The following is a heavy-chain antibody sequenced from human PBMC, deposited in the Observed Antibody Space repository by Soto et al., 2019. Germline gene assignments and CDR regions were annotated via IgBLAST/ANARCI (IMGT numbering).Heavy chain of an antibody. Sequence: GGSLRLSCAASGFTVSSNYMSWVRQAPGKGLEWVSVIYRGGSRYYTDSVKGRLTISRDNSKKSLYLQMNSLRGEDTAVYYCARAVLRWGQQLKQLDYWGQGTLVTVSS. D-gene: IGHD6-13*01. CDR2: IYRGGSR. CDR1: GFTVSSNY. J-gene: IGHJ4*02. V-gene: IGHV3-66*01. CDR3: ARAVLRWGQQLKQLDY.